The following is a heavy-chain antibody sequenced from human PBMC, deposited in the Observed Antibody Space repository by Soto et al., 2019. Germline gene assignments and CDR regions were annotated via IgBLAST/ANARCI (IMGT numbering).Heavy chain of an antibody. J-gene: IGHJ4*02. CDR1: GGSISSYY. V-gene: IGHV4-59*01. Sequence: SETLSLTCTVSGGSISSYYWSWIRQPPGKGLEWIGYIYYSGSTNYNPSLKSRVTISVDTSKNQFSLKLSSVTAADTAVYYCAGYYCDSSGYYDYWGQGTLVTVSS. CDR3: AGYYCDSSGYYDY. D-gene: IGHD3-22*01. CDR2: IYYSGST.